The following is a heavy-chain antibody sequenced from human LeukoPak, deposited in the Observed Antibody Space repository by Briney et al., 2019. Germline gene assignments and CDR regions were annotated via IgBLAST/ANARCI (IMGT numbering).Heavy chain of an antibody. CDR1: GGSISSGGYY. CDR2: IYYSGST. Sequence: SETLSLTCTVSGGSISSGGYYWSWIRQHPGEGLEWIGYIYYSGSTYYNPSLKSRVTISVDTSKNQFSLKLSSVTAADTAVYYCARGRAQITMVRGDRDWFDPWGQGTLVTVSS. J-gene: IGHJ5*02. D-gene: IGHD3-10*01. V-gene: IGHV4-31*03. CDR3: ARGRAQITMVRGDRDWFDP.